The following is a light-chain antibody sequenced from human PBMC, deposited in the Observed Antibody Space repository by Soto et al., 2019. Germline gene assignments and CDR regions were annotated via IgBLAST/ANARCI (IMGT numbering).Light chain of an antibody. V-gene: IGKV3-15*01. CDR3: QQYNNWPRT. CDR2: GAS. Sequence: EIVITQSPPTLSVTQGERATLSSRASQRVSSNLAWCQQKPGQAPSLLIYGASTRATGIPARFSGSGSGTEFTLTISSLQSEDFAVYYCQQYNNWPRTFGQGTKV. J-gene: IGKJ1*01. CDR1: QRVSSN.